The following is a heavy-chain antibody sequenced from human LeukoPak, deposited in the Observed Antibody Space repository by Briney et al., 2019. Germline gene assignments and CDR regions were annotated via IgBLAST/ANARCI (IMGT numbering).Heavy chain of an antibody. CDR2: IYHSGST. D-gene: IGHD2-2*02. V-gene: IGHV4-30-2*01. CDR3: ASTSPYCSSTSCYNDY. J-gene: IGHJ4*02. Sequence: SETLSLTCSVSGGSISSGGYWSWIRQPPGKGLEWIGYIYHSGSTYYNPSLKSRVTMSVDRSKNQFSLKLSSVTAADTAVYYCASTSPYCSSTSCYNDYWGQGTLVTVSS. CDR1: GGSISSGGY.